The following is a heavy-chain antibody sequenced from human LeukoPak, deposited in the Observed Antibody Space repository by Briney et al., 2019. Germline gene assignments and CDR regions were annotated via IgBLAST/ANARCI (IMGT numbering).Heavy chain of an antibody. Sequence: SETLSLTCTVSGDSVSNYYWSWIRQPPGKGLEWIGEINHSGSTNYNPSLKSRVTISVDTSKNQFSLKLSSVTAADTAVYYCATSSSWETYNWFDPWGQGTLVTVSS. CDR3: ATSSSWETYNWFDP. D-gene: IGHD6-13*01. CDR1: GDSVSNYY. CDR2: INHSGST. J-gene: IGHJ5*02. V-gene: IGHV4-34*01.